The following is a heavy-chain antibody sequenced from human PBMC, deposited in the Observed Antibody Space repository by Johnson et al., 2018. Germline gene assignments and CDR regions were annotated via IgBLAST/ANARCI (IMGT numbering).Heavy chain of an antibody. J-gene: IGHJ6*02. V-gene: IGHV3-30*18. CDR3: AKATQRAYYYYYGMDV. CDR1: GFTFSSYG. Sequence: QVQLVESGGGVVQXGRSLRLXCVASGFTFSSYGMHWVRQAPGKGLEWVAVISHDGSNKYYADSVKGRFTIPRDNSKNTLYLQMNSRRAEDTAVYYCAKATQRAYYYYYGMDVWGQGTTVTVSS. D-gene: IGHD1-1*01. CDR2: ISHDGSNK.